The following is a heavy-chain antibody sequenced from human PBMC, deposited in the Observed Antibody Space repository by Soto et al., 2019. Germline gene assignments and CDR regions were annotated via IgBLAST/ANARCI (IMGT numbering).Heavy chain of an antibody. CDR3: ARDYPYFTVTTSGGMDV. J-gene: IGHJ6*02. D-gene: IGHD4-17*01. CDR1: GGSIDNFY. V-gene: IGHV4-59*01. Sequence: SETLSLTCTVSGGSIDNFYWSWIRQPPGKGLEWIGYIYSSGSTNYNPSLKSRVTISVDTSKNQFSLKLSSVTAADTAVYFCARDYPYFTVTTSGGMDVWGQGATVTVSS. CDR2: IYSSGST.